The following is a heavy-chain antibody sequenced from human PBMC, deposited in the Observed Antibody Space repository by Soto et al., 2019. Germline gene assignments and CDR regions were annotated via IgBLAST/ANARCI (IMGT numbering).Heavy chain of an antibody. J-gene: IGHJ3*02. CDR2: IYHSGSA. D-gene: IGHD2-21*02. CDR3: ARVPGVVVSADDAFDI. V-gene: IGHV4-4*02. Sequence: QVQLQESGPGLVKPSGTLSLTCAVSGGSVSSSNWWSWVRQSPGKGLEWMGEIYHSGSAHYNPSPKSRATISLDKSKNQCSLRLTSVTAADTAVYYCARVPGVVVSADDAFDIWGPGTRVIVSS. CDR1: GGSVSSSNW.